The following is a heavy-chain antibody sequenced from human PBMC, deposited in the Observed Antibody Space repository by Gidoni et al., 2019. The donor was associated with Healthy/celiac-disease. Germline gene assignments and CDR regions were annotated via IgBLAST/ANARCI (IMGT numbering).Heavy chain of an antibody. CDR3: TRETGTNYYGMDV. Sequence: EVQLVESGGGLVKPGRSLRLSCTSSGFTFGYYAMSWFRQAPGKELEWVGFIRSKAYGGTTEYAASVKGRFTISRDDSKSIAYLQMNSLKTEDTAVYYCTRETGTNYYGMDVWGQGTTVTVSS. CDR2: IRSKAYGGTT. D-gene: IGHD1-7*01. CDR1: GFTFGYYA. V-gene: IGHV3-49*05. J-gene: IGHJ6*02.